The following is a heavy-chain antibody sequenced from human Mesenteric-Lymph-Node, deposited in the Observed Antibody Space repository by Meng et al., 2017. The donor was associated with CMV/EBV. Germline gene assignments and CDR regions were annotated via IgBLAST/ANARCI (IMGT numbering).Heavy chain of an antibody. J-gene: IGHJ4*02. CDR3: ARDSSGRGYFDY. CDR2: IYSGGST. CDR1: GFTVSSGY. D-gene: IGHD6-19*01. Sequence: GGSLRLSCAASGFTVSSGYMSWVRQAPGKGLEWVSVIYSGGSTYYADSVKGRFTISRDNSKNTLYLQMNSLRAEDTAVYYCARDSSGRGYFDYWGQGTLVTVSS. V-gene: IGHV3-66*02.